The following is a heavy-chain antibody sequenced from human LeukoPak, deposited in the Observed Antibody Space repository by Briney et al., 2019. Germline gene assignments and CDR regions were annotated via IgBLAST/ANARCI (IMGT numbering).Heavy chain of an antibody. CDR1: GFTFSSYS. V-gene: IGHV3-48*01. CDR2: ISSSSSTI. Sequence: GGSLRLSCAASGFTFSSYSMNWVRQAPGKGLEWVSYISSSSSTIYYADSVKGRFTISRDNAKNSLYLQMNSLRAEDTAVYYCAKSYYYDSSGYYIGYFDYWGQGTLVTVSS. CDR3: AKSYYYDSSGYYIGYFDY. J-gene: IGHJ4*02. D-gene: IGHD3-22*01.